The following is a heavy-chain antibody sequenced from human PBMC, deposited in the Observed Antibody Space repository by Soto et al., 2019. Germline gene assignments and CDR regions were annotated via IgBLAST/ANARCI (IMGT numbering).Heavy chain of an antibody. CDR2: IPYDGSNK. CDR3: ARDRRPLQLVRIDDAFDI. V-gene: IGHV3-30-3*01. Sequence: SLRLSCAASGCTLSSYAMHWVRQAPGKGLEWVAVIPYDGSNKYYADSVKGRFTMSRDNSKNTLYLQMNSLRADDRAVYYCARDRRPLQLVRIDDAFDIWGQGTMVTVSS. CDR1: GCTLSSYA. J-gene: IGHJ3*02. D-gene: IGHD6-6*01.